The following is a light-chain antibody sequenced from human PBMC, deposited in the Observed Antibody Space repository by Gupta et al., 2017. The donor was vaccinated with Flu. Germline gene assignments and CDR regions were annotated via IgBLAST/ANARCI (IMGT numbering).Light chain of an antibody. CDR1: LDIGSW. Sequence: DIQMTQSPSSVSASVGDRVTITCRASLDIGSWLAWYQQKPGKAPRLLIYAASRVESGAPSRFSGSGSGTDFTLTISSRQPEDFATYYCQQANSFPLTFGGGTKVEIK. V-gene: IGKV1-12*01. CDR2: AAS. J-gene: IGKJ4*01. CDR3: QQANSFPLT.